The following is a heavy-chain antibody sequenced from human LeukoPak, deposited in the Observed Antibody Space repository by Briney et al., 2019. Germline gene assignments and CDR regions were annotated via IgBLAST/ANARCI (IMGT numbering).Heavy chain of an antibody. Sequence: ASVKVSCKACGYTFTGYYMHWVRQAPGQGLEWMGWINPNSGGTNYAQKFQGRVTMTRDTSISTAYMELSRLRSDDTAVYYCARGFTITMIPASNFDYWGQGTLVTVSS. CDR2: INPNSGGT. V-gene: IGHV1-2*02. J-gene: IGHJ4*02. CDR3: ARGFTITMIPASNFDY. D-gene: IGHD3-22*01. CDR1: GYTFTGYY.